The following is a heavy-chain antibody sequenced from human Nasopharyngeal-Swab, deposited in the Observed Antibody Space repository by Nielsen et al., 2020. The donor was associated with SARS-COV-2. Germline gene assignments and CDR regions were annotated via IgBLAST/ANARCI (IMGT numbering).Heavy chain of an antibody. V-gene: IGHV3-11*01. Sequence: GGSLRLSCAASGFTFSDYYMSWIRQAPGKGLEWVSYISSSGSTIYYADSSKGRFTISRDNSKNALYLQMNSLRAEDTAVYFCAKGCYGSGSYYPHMDVWGKGTTVTVSS. J-gene: IGHJ6*03. CDR3: AKGCYGSGSYYPHMDV. D-gene: IGHD3-10*01. CDR1: GFTFSDYY. CDR2: ISSSGSTI.